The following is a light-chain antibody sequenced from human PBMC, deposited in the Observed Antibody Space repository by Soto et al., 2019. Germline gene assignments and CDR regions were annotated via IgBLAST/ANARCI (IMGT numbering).Light chain of an antibody. V-gene: IGKV1-5*03. Sequence: EIQLTQSPCTLSASVGERATITCRASQRISSWLACYQQKPGKAPKLLIYKASSLESGAPSRFSGSGSGTEFTLTISSLQPDDFATYYCQQYNTYWTFGQGTKVDI. CDR2: KAS. CDR1: QRISSW. CDR3: QQYNTYWT. J-gene: IGKJ1*01.